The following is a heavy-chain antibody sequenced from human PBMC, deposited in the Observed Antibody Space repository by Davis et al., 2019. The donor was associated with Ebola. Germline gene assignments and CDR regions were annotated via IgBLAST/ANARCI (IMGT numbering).Heavy chain of an antibody. CDR2: INTNTGNP. Sequence: ASVKVSCKASGYTFTSYGITWVRQAPGQGLEWMGWINTNTGNPTYAQGFTGRFVFSLDTSVSTAYLQISSLKAEDTAVYYCARDRDSSGYSSSIDYWGQGALVTVSS. V-gene: IGHV7-4-1*02. D-gene: IGHD3-22*01. CDR3: ARDRDSSGYSSSIDY. J-gene: IGHJ4*02. CDR1: GYTFTSYG.